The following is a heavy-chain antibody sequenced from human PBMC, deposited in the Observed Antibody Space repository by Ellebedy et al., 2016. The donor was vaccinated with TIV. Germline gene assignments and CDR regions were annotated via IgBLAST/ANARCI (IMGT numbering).Heavy chain of an antibody. CDR1: GGSITSYY. V-gene: IGHV4-59*08. CDR2: THYSGST. J-gene: IGHJ6*02. Sequence: MPSETLSLTCTVSGGSITSYYWDWIRQPPGKGLEWIGYTHYSGSTYYNPSLKSRVTISIDTSRNQLSLRLTSVTAADTAVYFWAGKIAGYYYGLDVWGQGTTVTVSS. CDR3: AGKIAGYYYGLDV.